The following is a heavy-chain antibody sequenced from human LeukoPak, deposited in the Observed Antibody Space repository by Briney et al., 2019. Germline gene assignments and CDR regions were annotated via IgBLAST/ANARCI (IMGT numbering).Heavy chain of an antibody. CDR1: GFTFSDYY. CDR3: ARARTDSSRKKYNWFDP. Sequence: GGSLRLSCAASGFTFSDYYMSWIRQAPGKGLEWVSYISSSSSYTNYADSVKGRFTISRDNAKNSLYLQMNSLRAEDTAVYYCARARTDSSRKKYNWFDPWGQGTLATVSS. CDR2: ISSSSSYT. V-gene: IGHV3-11*06. J-gene: IGHJ5*02. D-gene: IGHD6-13*01.